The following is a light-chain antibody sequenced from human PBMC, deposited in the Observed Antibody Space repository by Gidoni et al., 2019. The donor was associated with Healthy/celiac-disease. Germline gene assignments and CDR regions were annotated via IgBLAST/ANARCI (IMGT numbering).Light chain of an antibody. Sequence: DIVMTQSLDSLAVSLGERATINCKSSQSVLYSPNNKNYLAWYQQKPGQPPKLLIYWASSRESGVPDRFRGSGSGTDFTLTISSLQAEDVAVYYCQQYYSTPLTFGGGTKVEIK. V-gene: IGKV4-1*01. CDR3: QQYYSTPLT. J-gene: IGKJ4*01. CDR2: WAS. CDR1: QSVLYSPNNKNY.